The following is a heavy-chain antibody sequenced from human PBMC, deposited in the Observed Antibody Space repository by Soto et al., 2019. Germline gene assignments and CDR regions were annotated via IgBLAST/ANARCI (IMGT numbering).Heavy chain of an antibody. V-gene: IGHV3-48*01. D-gene: IGHD3-10*01. Sequence: GGSLRLSCAASGFTFSSYSMNWVRQAPGKGLEWVSYISSSSSTIYYADSVKGRFTISRDNAKNSLYLQMNSLRAEDTAVYYCARDHVLLWFGEFIPFYYWGQGTLVTVSS. CDR2: ISSSSSTI. CDR1: GFTFSSYS. CDR3: ARDHVLLWFGEFIPFYY. J-gene: IGHJ4*02.